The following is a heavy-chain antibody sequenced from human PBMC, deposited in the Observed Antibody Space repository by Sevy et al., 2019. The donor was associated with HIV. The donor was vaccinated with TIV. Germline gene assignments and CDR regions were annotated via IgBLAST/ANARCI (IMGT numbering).Heavy chain of an antibody. CDR3: AKAGILTGYYSFDY. CDR2: ISYDESNK. J-gene: IGHJ4*02. CDR1: GFTFSSYG. D-gene: IGHD3-9*01. V-gene: IGHV3-30*18. Sequence: GGSLRLSCAASGFTFSSYGMHWVRQAPGKGLEWVAVISYDESNKYYEDSVKGRFTISRDNSKNTLYLQMDSLRAEDTAVYYCAKAGILTGYYSFDYWGQGTLVTVSS.